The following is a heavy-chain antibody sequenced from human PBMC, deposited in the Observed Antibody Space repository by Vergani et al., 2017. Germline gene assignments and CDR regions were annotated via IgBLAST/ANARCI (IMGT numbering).Heavy chain of an antibody. CDR2: INPNSGGT. V-gene: IGHV1-2*04. Sequence: QVQLVQSGAEVKKPGASVKVSCKASGYTFTGYYMHWVRQAPGQGLEWMGWINPNSGGTNYAQKFQGWVTMTRDTSISTAYMELSRLRSDDTAVYYCARGYCSSTSCSRNYYYYMDVWGKGTTVTVSS. J-gene: IGHJ6*03. D-gene: IGHD2-2*01. CDR1: GYTFTGYY. CDR3: ARGYCSSTSCSRNYYYYMDV.